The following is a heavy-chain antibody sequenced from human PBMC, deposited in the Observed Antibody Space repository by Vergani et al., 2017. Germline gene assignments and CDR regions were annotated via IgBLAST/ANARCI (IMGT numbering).Heavy chain of an antibody. J-gene: IGHJ1*01. CDR1: GFTFSSYW. Sequence: EVQLVESGGGLVQPGGSLRLSCAASGFTFSSYWMHWVRQAPGKGLVWVSRINSDGSSTSYADSVKGRFTISRDNAKNTLYLQMNSLRAEDTSLYYCAADCSSTSCYFYFQHWGQGTLVTVSS. CDR2: INSDGSST. D-gene: IGHD2-2*01. V-gene: IGHV3-74*01. CDR3: AADCSSTSCYFYFQH.